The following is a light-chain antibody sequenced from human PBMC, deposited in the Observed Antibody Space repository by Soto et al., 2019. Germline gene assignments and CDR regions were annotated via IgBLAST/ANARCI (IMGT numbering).Light chain of an antibody. J-gene: IGKJ1*01. Sequence: DVQMTQSPSPLSASVGARVTITCRASQSIGNWLAWYQQKPGKAPKLLIYDASSLESGVPSRFSGSGSGTEFTLTISSLQPDDFATYYCQQYNSYSSTFGHGTKVDIK. CDR3: QQYNSYSST. CDR2: DAS. V-gene: IGKV1-5*01. CDR1: QSIGNW.